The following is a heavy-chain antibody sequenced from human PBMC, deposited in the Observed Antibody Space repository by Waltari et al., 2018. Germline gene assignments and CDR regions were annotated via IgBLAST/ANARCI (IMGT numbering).Heavy chain of an antibody. CDR2: INHSGST. CDR3: ARGPPHSSGYYRD. CDR1: GGSFSGYY. J-gene: IGHJ4*02. V-gene: IGHV4-34*01. D-gene: IGHD3-22*01. Sequence: QVQLQQWGAGLLKPSETLSLTCAVYGGSFSGYYWSWIRQPPGKGLEWIGEINHSGSTNYNPSLKSRVTISVDTSKNQFSLKLSSVTAADTAVYYCARGPPHSSGYYRDWGQGTLVTVSS.